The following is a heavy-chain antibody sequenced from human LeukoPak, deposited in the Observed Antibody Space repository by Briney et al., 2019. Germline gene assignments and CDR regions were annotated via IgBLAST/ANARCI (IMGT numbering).Heavy chain of an antibody. J-gene: IGHJ6*02. Sequence: PGGSLRLSCAASGFTFSSSAMSWVRQAPGKGLEWVSAISGSGGTTYYADSVKGRFTVSRDNSKNMLYLQMNSLRAEDTAVFYCAKECSGGSCYSNSQYYYYGMDVWGQGTTVTVSS. CDR1: GFTFSSSA. CDR2: ISGSGGTT. CDR3: AKECSGGSCYSNSQYYYYGMDV. V-gene: IGHV3-23*01. D-gene: IGHD2-15*01.